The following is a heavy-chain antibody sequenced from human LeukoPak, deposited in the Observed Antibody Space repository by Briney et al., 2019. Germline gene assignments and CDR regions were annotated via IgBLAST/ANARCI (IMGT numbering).Heavy chain of an antibody. J-gene: IGHJ6*03. CDR2: ISAYNGNT. Sequence: GASVKVSCKASGGTFSSYAISWVRQAPGQGLEWMGWISAYNGNTNYAQKLQGRVTMTTDTSTSTAYMELRSLRSDDTAVYYCARVRAYYDSSGYLYYYYMDVWGKGTTVTVSS. D-gene: IGHD3-22*01. CDR3: ARVRAYYDSSGYLYYYYMDV. CDR1: GGTFSSYA. V-gene: IGHV1-18*01.